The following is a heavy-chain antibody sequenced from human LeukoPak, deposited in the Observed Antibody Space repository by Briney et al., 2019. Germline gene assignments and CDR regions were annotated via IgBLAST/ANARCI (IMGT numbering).Heavy chain of an antibody. J-gene: IGHJ3*02. CDR3: ASSGTPSYSAFDI. V-gene: IGHV4-59*01. CDR1: GGSISSYY. CDR2: IYYSGST. D-gene: IGHD1-1*01. Sequence: SETLSLTCTVSGGSISSYYWSWIRQPPGKGLEWIGYIYYSGSTNYDPSLKSRVAISVDTYKNQFSLKLSSVTAADTAVYYCASSGTPSYSAFDIWGQGTMVTVSS.